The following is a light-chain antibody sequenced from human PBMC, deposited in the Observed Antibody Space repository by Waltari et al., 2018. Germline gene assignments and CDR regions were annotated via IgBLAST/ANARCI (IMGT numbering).Light chain of an antibody. CDR3: NSRDSSGNHPGV. Sequence: SSELTQDPAVSVALGQTVRITCQGDSLRSYYASWYQQKPGQAPVLVIYGKNNRPSGIPGRFYGSSSGNTASLTIPGAQAEDEADYYCNSRDSSGNHPGVFGGGTKLTVL. CDR1: SLRSYY. CDR2: GKN. J-gene: IGLJ2*01. V-gene: IGLV3-19*01.